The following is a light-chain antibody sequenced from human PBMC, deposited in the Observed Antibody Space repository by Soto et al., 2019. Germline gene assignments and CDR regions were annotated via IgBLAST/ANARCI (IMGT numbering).Light chain of an antibody. Sequence: DIQMTQSPSTLSASVGDRVTITCRASQSISYWLAWYQQKPGNAPKLLIYDASSLESGVPSRFSGSGSGTEFTLTISSLQPEDFATYYCQQLNSYPRTFGQGTKVDIK. CDR1: QSISYW. CDR2: DAS. V-gene: IGKV1-5*01. CDR3: QQLNSYPRT. J-gene: IGKJ1*01.